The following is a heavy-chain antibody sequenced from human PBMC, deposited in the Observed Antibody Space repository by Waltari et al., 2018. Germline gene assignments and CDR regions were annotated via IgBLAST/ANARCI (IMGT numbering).Heavy chain of an antibody. Sequence: EVQLVESGGGLVKPGGSLRLSCAASGFTFSRYSMNWVRQASGKGLEWVSSISSSSSYIYYADSVKGRFTISRDNAKNSLYLQMNSLRAEDTAVYYCARDQGTMIVVANDAFDIWGQGTMVTVSS. CDR1: GFTFSRYS. V-gene: IGHV3-21*01. J-gene: IGHJ3*02. D-gene: IGHD3-22*01. CDR3: ARDQGTMIVVANDAFDI. CDR2: ISSSSSYI.